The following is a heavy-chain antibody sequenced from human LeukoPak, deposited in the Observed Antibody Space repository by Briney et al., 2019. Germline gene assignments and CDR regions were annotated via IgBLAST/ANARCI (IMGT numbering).Heavy chain of an antibody. CDR2: IKSKTDGETT. D-gene: IGHD3-10*01. J-gene: IGHJ4*02. V-gene: IGHV3-15*01. Sequence: GGSLRLSCVDSGFTFTNAWMSWVRQAPGKGLEWIGRIKSKTDGETTNYAEPVRGKFTISRDDSKSAVYLQMSSLKIEDTAVYYCTTDLGTYYHGSQRLIPIDYWGQGTLVTVSS. CDR1: GFTFTNAW. CDR3: TTDLGTYYHGSQRLIPIDY.